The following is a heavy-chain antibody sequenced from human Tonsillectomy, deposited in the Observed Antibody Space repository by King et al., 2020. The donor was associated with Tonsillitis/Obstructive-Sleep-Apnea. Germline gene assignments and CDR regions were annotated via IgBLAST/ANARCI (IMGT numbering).Heavy chain of an antibody. CDR2: IRSRADGGTA. CDR3: TGRNQFDF. V-gene: IGHV3-15*01. CDR1: GLTFSDAW. J-gene: IGHJ4*02. D-gene: IGHD1-14*01. Sequence: VQLVESGGGLVKPGESLRLSCAASGLTFSDAWMSWGRQTPGKGLEWVGRIRSRADGGTAEYAAPVRGRFTISRDDSKNTLYLQMNSLKSEDTGVYYCTGRNQFDFWGQGTLVTVSS.